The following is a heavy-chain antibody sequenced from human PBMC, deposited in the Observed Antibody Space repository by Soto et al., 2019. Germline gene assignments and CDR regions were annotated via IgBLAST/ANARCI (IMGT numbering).Heavy chain of an antibody. CDR2: ISGSGGST. CDR1: GFTFSSYA. Sequence: PGGSLRLSCAASGFTFSSYAMSWVRQAPGKGLEWVSAISGSGGSTYYADSVKGRFTISRDNSKNTLYLQMNSLRAEDTAVYYCAKVGGNPGIAVAGAVDYWGQGTLVTVSS. D-gene: IGHD6-19*01. J-gene: IGHJ4*02. CDR3: AKVGGNPGIAVAGAVDY. V-gene: IGHV3-23*01.